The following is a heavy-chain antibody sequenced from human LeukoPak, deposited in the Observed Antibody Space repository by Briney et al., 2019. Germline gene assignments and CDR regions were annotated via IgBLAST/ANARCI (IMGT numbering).Heavy chain of an antibody. V-gene: IGHV3-73*01. CDR1: GFTFSGSA. J-gene: IGHJ6*03. Sequence: GGSLRLSCAASGFTFSGSAMHWVRQASGKGLEWVGRIRSKANSYATAYAASMKGRFTISRDDSKNTAYLQMNSLKTEDTAVYYCTRSLGYCSSTSCYYYYYMDVWGKGTTVTVSS. CDR2: IRSKANSYAT. D-gene: IGHD2-2*01. CDR3: TRSLGYCSSTSCYYYYYMDV.